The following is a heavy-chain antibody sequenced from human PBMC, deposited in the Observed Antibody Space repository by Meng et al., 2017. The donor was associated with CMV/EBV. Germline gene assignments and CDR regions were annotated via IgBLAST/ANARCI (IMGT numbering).Heavy chain of an antibody. CDR3: AREEDYYGMDV. CDR2: IYSGGSST. Sequence: GGSLRLSCAASGFTFSSYAMSWVRQAPGKGLEWVSVIYSGGSSTYYADSVKGRFTISRDNSKNTLYLQMNSLRAEDTAVYYCAREEDYYGMDVWGQGTTVTVSS. V-gene: IGHV3-23*03. J-gene: IGHJ6*02. CDR1: GFTFSSYA.